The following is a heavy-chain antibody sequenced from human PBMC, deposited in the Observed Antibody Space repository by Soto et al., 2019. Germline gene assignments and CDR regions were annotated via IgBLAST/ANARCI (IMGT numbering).Heavy chain of an antibody. CDR3: AKDQASNCSGGSCPDAFDI. CDR1: GFTFSSYG. CDR2: ISYDGSNK. Sequence: QVQLVESGGGVVQPGRSLRLSCAASGFTFSSYGMHWVRQAPGKGLEWVAVISYDGSNKYYADSVKGRFTISRDNSKNTLYLQMNSLRAEDTAVYYCAKDQASNCSGGSCPDAFDIWGQGTMVTVSS. J-gene: IGHJ3*02. V-gene: IGHV3-30*18. D-gene: IGHD2-15*01.